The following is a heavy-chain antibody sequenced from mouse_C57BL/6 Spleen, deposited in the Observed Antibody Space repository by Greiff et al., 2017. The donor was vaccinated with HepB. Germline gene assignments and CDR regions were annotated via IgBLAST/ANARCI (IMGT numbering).Heavy chain of an antibody. V-gene: IGHV5-6*01. D-gene: IGHD2-4*01. Sequence: EVKLVESGGDLVKPGGSLKLSCAASGFTFSSYGMSWVRQTPDKRLEWVATISSGGSYTYYPDSVKGRFTISRDNANNTLYLQMSSLKSEDTAMYYCARQDYDYDDYYAMDYWGQGTSVTVSS. CDR1: GFTFSSYG. CDR2: ISSGGSYT. CDR3: ARQDYDYDDYYAMDY. J-gene: IGHJ4*01.